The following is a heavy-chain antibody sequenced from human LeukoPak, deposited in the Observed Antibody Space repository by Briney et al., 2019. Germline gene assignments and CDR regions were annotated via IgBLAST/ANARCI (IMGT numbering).Heavy chain of an antibody. CDR2: IDETGTRT. V-gene: IGHV3-23*01. J-gene: IGHJ4*02. Sequence: GGSLRLSCAASGFTFGSHGMSWVRRTPGRGLEWVTTIDETGTRTHYADSVKGRFTISRDNSRNTLYLQMNRLRVEDTAIYFCTKGDGGWYPIDYWGQGTLVTVSS. CDR1: GFTFGSHG. D-gene: IGHD6-19*01. CDR3: TKGDGGWYPIDY.